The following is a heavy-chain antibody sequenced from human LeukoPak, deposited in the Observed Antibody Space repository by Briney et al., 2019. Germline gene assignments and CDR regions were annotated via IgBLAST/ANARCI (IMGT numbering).Heavy chain of an antibody. CDR3: ARAGDSSVFESGTAFDY. CDR1: GGSISSGGYY. CDR2: IYYSGST. Sequence: SETLSLTCTVSGGSISSGGYYWSWIRQHPGKGLEWIGYIYYSGSTYYNPSLKSRVTISVDTSKNQFSLKLSSVTAADTAVYYCARAGDSSVFESGTAFDYWGQGTLVTASS. V-gene: IGHV4-31*03. D-gene: IGHD3-22*01. J-gene: IGHJ4*02.